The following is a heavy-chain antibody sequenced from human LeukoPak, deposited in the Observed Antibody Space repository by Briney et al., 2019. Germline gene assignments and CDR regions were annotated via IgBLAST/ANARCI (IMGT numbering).Heavy chain of an antibody. CDR3: ARLEGIAAVRY. CDR1: GYTFTGYY. CDR2: INPNSGGT. J-gene: IGHJ4*02. Sequence: GASVKVSCKASGYTFTGYYVHWVRQDPGQGLEWMGWINPNSGGTNYAQKFQGRVTMTRDTSISTAYMELSRLRSDDTAVYYCARLEGIAAVRYWGQGTLVTVSS. V-gene: IGHV1-2*02. D-gene: IGHD6-13*01.